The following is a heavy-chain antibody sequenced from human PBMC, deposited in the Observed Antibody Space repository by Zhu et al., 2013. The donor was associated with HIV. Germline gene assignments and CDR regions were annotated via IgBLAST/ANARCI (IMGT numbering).Heavy chain of an antibody. J-gene: IGHJ4*02. CDR3: ARAEGTGTYYYGSGSYYTFDY. CDR1: GYTFTSYY. Sequence: VQLVQSGLSEKPGASVKVSCKASGYTFTSYYMHWVRQAPGQGLEWMGIINPSGGSTSYAQKFQGRVTMTRDTSTSTVYMELSSLRSEDTAVYYCARAEGTGTYYYGSGSYYTFDYWGQGTLVTVSS. CDR2: INPSGGST. V-gene: IGHV1-46*01. D-gene: IGHD3-10*01.